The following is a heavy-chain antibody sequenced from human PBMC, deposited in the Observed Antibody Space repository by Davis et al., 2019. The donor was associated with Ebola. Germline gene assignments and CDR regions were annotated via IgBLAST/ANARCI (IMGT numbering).Heavy chain of an antibody. CDR1: GFPFSFYF. CDR3: ARKRWLQSYYFDY. D-gene: IGHD5-24*01. V-gene: IGHV3-72*01. J-gene: IGHJ4*02. CDR2: SRNKENRYST. Sequence: GGSLRLSCAVSGFPFSFYFMDWVRLTPGKGLERVGLSRNKENRYSTEYAASVRGRFTISRDDSKESLYLQMNSLRAEDTAVYYCARKRWLQSYYFDYWGQGTLVTVSS.